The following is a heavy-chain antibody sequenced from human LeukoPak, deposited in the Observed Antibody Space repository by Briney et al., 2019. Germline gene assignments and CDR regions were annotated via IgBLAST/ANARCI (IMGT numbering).Heavy chain of an antibody. J-gene: IGHJ4*01. V-gene: IGHV3-74*01. CDR2: INGDGNTI. CDR1: GFTFSSYW. CDR3: ARGKSGSYGLEDY. Sequence: GGSLRLSCAASGFTFSSYWMHWVRQAPGKGLVWVSRINGDGNTINYADSVRGRFTISRDNAKNTLYLQMNSLRAEDTAAYYCARGKSGSYGLEDYLGHGTPVTVSS. D-gene: IGHD1-26*01.